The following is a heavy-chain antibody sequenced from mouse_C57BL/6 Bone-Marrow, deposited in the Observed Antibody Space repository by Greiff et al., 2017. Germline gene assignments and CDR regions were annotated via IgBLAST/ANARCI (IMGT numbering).Heavy chain of an antibody. Sequence: VQRVESGPGLVQPSQSLSITCTVSGFSLTSYGVHWVRQSPGKGLEWLGVIWRGGSTDYNAAFMSRLSITKDNSKSQVFFKMNSLQADDTAIYYCAKNPLYGFYAMDYWGQGTSVTVSS. D-gene: IGHD2-2*01. V-gene: IGHV2-5*01. CDR3: AKNPLYGFYAMDY. CDR1: GFSLTSYG. CDR2: IWRGGST. J-gene: IGHJ4*01.